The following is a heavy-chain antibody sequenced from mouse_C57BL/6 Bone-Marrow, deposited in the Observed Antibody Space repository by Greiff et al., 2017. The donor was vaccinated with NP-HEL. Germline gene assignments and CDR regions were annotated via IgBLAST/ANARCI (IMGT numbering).Heavy chain of an antibody. D-gene: IGHD2-2*01. CDR3: ARQHYYGYYYAMDY. CDR2: ISSGGSYT. V-gene: IGHV5-6*01. J-gene: IGHJ4*01. CDR1: GFTFSSYG. Sequence: VQLKESGGDLVKPGGSLKLSCAASGFTFSSYGMSWVRQTPDKRLEWVATISSGGSYTYYLDSVKGRFTISRDNAKNTLYLQMSSLKSEDTAMYYCARQHYYGYYYAMDYWGQGTSVTVSS.